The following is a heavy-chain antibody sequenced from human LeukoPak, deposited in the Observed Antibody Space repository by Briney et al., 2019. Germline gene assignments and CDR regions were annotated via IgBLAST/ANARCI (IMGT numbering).Heavy chain of an antibody. V-gene: IGHV3-21*01. D-gene: IGHD6-13*01. CDR2: ISSSSSYT. CDR3: ARDRLAAAGRIYNWFDP. Sequence: KSGGSLRLSCAASGFTFSSYSMNWVRQAPGKGLEWVSSISSSSSYTYYADSVKGRFTISRDNAKNSLYLQMNSLRAEDTAVYYCARDRLAAAGRIYNWFDPWSQGTLVTVSS. J-gene: IGHJ5*02. CDR1: GFTFSSYS.